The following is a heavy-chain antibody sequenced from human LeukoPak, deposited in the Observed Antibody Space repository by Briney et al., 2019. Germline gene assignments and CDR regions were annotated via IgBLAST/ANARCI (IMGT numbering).Heavy chain of an antibody. Sequence: SETLSLTCAVYSGSFSGYYWSWIRQPPGKGLEWIGEINHGGSTNYNPSLKSRVTISVDTSKNQFSLKLSSVTAADTAVYYCARGRTAMCNWGQGTLVTVSS. V-gene: IGHV4-34*01. CDR3: ARGRTAMCN. CDR1: SGSFSGYY. CDR2: INHGGST. D-gene: IGHD5-18*01. J-gene: IGHJ4*02.